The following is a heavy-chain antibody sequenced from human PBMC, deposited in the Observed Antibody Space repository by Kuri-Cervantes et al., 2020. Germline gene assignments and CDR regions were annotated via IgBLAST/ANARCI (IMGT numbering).Heavy chain of an antibody. Sequence: KVSCKGSGYSFTSYWIGWVRQKPGKGLEWMGIIYPGDSDTRYSPSFQGQVTISADKSISTAYLRWSSLKASDTAMYYCARYTSYISGWYADYWGQGTLVTVSS. CDR1: GYSFTSYW. V-gene: IGHV5-51*01. CDR3: ARYTSYISGWYADY. J-gene: IGHJ4*02. D-gene: IGHD6-19*01. CDR2: IYPGDSDT.